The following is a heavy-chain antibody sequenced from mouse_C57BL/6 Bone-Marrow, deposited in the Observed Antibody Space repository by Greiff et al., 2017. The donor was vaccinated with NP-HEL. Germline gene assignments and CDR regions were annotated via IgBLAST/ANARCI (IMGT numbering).Heavy chain of an antibody. CDR1: GFTFSSYG. CDR2: ISSGGSYN. D-gene: IGHD1-1*01. V-gene: IGHV5-6*02. Sequence: EVNVVESGGDLVKPGGSLKLSCAASGFTFSSYGMSWVRQTPDKRLEWVATISSGGSYNYYPDSVKGRFTISRYNAKNTLYLQMSSLKSEDTAVYYCARRNYGSSYWYFDVWGTGTTVTVSS. CDR3: ARRNYGSSYWYFDV. J-gene: IGHJ1*03.